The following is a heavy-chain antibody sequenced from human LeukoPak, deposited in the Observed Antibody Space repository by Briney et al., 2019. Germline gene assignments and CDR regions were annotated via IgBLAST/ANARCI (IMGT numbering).Heavy chain of an antibody. D-gene: IGHD5-18*01. CDR3: ARQVDEGYQYYYYYMDV. J-gene: IGHJ6*03. Sequence: PSETLSLTCTVSGGSISSSSYYWGWIRQPPGKGLEWIGSIYYSGSTYYNPSLKSRVTISVDTSKNQFSLKLSSVTAADTAVYYCARQVDEGYQYYYYYMDVWGKGTTVTVFS. CDR2: IYYSGST. CDR1: GGSISSSSYY. V-gene: IGHV4-39*01.